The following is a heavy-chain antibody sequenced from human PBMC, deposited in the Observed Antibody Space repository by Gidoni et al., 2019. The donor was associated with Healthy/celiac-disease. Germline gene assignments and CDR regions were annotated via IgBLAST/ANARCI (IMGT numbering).Heavy chain of an antibody. V-gene: IGHV4-31*03. CDR1: GGSISSGGYY. Sequence: QVQLQESGPGLVKPSQTLSLTCTVSGGSISSGGYYWSWIRQHPGKGLEWIGYIYYSGSTSYNPSLKSRVTISVDTSKNQFSLKLSAVTAADTAVYYCAREDSSGYYLGGWDYWGQGTLVTVSS. D-gene: IGHD3-22*01. CDR3: AREDSSGYYLGGWDY. CDR2: IYYSGST. J-gene: IGHJ4*02.